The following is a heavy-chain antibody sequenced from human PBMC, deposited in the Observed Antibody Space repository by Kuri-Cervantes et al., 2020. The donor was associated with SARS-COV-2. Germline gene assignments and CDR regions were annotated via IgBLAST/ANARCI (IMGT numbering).Heavy chain of an antibody. CDR1: GFTFSSYA. V-gene: IGHV3-9*01. CDR3: AKDMGTIFGVVIGSGYGMDV. CDR2: ISWNSGSI. J-gene: IGHJ6*02. D-gene: IGHD3-3*01. Sequence: SLKISCAASGFTFSSYAMHWVRQAPGKGLEWVSGISWNSGSIGYADSVKGRFTISRDNAKNSLYLQMNSPRAEDTALYYCAKDMGTIFGVVIGSGYGMDVWGQGTTVTVSS.